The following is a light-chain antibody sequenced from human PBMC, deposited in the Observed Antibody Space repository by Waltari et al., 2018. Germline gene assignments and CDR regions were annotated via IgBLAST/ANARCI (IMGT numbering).Light chain of an antibody. V-gene: IGLV2-23*02. CDR2: EVS. J-gene: IGLJ2*01. CDR3: CSYAGSSTVV. CDR1: SSDVGSYNL. Sequence: QSALTQPASVSGSPGQSITISCTGTSSDVGSYNLVSWYQQHPGKVPKLMIYEVSERPSGVSNRFSGSKSGNTASLTISGLQAEDEADYYCCSYAGSSTVVFGGGTKVTVL.